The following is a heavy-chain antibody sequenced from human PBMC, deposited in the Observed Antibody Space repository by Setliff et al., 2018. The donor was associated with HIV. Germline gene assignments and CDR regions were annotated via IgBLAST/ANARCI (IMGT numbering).Heavy chain of an antibody. D-gene: IGHD7-27*01. CDR3: ARASYSNWGSKGAFDF. Sequence: ASVKVACKASGYTFRGYYMHWVRQAPGQGLEWMGRINPNSGDTNYAQKFQCRVIMTRDTSIDTAYMELSRLISDDTAPYFCARASYSNWGSKGAFDFWGQGTMVTVSS. CDR1: GYTFRGYY. CDR2: INPNSGDT. J-gene: IGHJ3*01. V-gene: IGHV1-2*06.